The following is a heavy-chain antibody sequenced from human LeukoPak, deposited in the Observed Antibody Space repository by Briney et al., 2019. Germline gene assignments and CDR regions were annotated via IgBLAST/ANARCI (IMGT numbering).Heavy chain of an antibody. CDR3: VKDLGSSIRNPTFDY. Sequence: ALLLSCAASGFTFDDFGMHWVRQGPGKGLEGVSGISWNSGTICYADSVKGRFTISRDNAKNSLYLQMKSLRAEDTALYYCVKDLGSSIRNPTFDYWGQGTLVTVSS. CDR1: GFTFDDFG. D-gene: IGHD2-2*01. J-gene: IGHJ4*02. CDR2: ISWNSGTI. V-gene: IGHV3-9*01.